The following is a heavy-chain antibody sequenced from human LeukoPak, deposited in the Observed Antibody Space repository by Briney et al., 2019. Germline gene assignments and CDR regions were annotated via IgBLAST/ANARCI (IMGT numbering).Heavy chain of an antibody. Sequence: ASVKVSCKASGYTFTGYYMHWVRQAPGQGLEWMGWINPNSGGTNYAQKFQGRVTMTRDTSISTAYMELSRLRSDDTAVYYCARDSLGLAGYCSGGSCAIPDWFDPWGQGTLVTVSS. CDR3: ARDSLGLAGYCSGGSCAIPDWFDP. D-gene: IGHD2-15*01. CDR2: INPNSGGT. J-gene: IGHJ5*02. V-gene: IGHV1-2*02. CDR1: GYTFTGYY.